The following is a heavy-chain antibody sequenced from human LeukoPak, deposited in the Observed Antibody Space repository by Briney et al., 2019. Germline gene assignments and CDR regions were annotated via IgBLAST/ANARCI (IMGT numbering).Heavy chain of an antibody. J-gene: IGHJ6*04. Sequence: ASVTVSCMASGYTFTSYGISWVRQAPGQGLEWMGWISGYNGNTNYAQNLQGRVTMTTDTSTSTAYMELRSLRSDDTAVYYCARTYYDILTGYYLGGYYYGMDVWGKGTTVTVSS. CDR1: GYTFTSYG. V-gene: IGHV1-18*04. D-gene: IGHD3-9*01. CDR2: ISGYNGNT. CDR3: ARTYYDILTGYYLGGYYYGMDV.